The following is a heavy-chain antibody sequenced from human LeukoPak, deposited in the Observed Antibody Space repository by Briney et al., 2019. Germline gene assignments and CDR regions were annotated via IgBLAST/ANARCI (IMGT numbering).Heavy chain of an antibody. CDR2: ISGSGNST. D-gene: IGHD3-9*01. J-gene: IGHJ4*02. V-gene: IGHV3-23*01. CDR1: GFTFSDYA. CDR3: AKGYDDILTGLDY. Sequence: PGGSLRLSCAASGFTFSDYAMNWVRQAPGKGLYWVSTISGSGNSTYYADSVKGRFTISRDNSKNTLYLQMNSLRAEDTAVYYCAKGYDDILTGLDYWGQGTLVTVSS.